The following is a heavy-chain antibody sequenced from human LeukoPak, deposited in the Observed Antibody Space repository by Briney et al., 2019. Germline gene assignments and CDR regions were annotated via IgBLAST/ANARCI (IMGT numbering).Heavy chain of an antibody. CDR3: ARDAMSFSTHAFDI. CDR1: GGSISSGSYY. J-gene: IGHJ3*02. Sequence: TLSLTCTVSGGSISSGSYYWSWIRQPAGKGLEWIGRIYTSGSTNYNPSLKSRVTISVHTSKNQFSLKLGSVTAADTAVYYCARDAMSFSTHAFDIWGQGTMVTVSS. CDR2: IYTSGST. D-gene: IGHD2-2*01. V-gene: IGHV4-61*02.